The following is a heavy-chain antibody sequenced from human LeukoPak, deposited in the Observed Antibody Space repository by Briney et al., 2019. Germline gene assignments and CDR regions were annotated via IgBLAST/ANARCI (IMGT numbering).Heavy chain of an antibody. CDR2: LSYDGSRK. Sequence: GRSLRLSCAASGSTFSSYAMQWVRQAPGKGLEWLAILSYDGSRKNYADSVKGRLTISRDNSKNTLYLQLNSLRGDDTAVYYCAKVRGGYYGSGSYEGVDDWGQGTLVTVSS. V-gene: IGHV3-30*18. CDR3: AKVRGGYYGSGSYEGVDD. D-gene: IGHD3-10*01. CDR1: GSTFSSYA. J-gene: IGHJ4*02.